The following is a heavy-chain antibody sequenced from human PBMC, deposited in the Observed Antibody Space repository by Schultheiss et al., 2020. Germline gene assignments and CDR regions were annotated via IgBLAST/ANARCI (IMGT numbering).Heavy chain of an antibody. CDR3: ARGGYSRSWYFDY. J-gene: IGHJ4*02. CDR1: GFTFDDYA. CDR2: ITTDGSTT. Sequence: GGSLRLSCAASGFTFDDYAMHWVRQAPGKGLVWVSCITTDGSTTSYADSVKGRFTISRDNAKNSLYLQMNSLRAEDTAVYYCARGGYSRSWYFDYWGQGTLVTVSS. V-gene: IGHV3-74*01. D-gene: IGHD6-13*01.